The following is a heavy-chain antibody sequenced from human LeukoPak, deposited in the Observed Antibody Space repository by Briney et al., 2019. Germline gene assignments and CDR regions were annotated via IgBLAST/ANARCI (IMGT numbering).Heavy chain of an antibody. Sequence: GGSLRLSCAASGFIFNSFAMSWVRQAPGKGLECVVNIKEDGREKYYVDSVKGRFTISRDNAKNSLYLQMSSLRAEDTAVYYCARGGRPDYWGQGTLVTVSS. CDR1: GFIFNSFA. CDR2: IKEDGREK. V-gene: IGHV3-7*01. J-gene: IGHJ4*02. D-gene: IGHD3-10*01. CDR3: ARGGRPDY.